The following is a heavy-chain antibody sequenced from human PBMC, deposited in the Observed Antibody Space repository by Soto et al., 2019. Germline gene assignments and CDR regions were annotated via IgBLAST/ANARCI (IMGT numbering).Heavy chain of an antibody. V-gene: IGHV1-18*01. D-gene: IGHD6-13*01. CDR2: ISAYNGNT. CDR1: GYTFTSYG. CDR3: ARGKIAAGSQGDYYYYGMDV. Sequence: QVQLVQSGAEVKKPGASVKVSCKASGYTFTSYGISWVRQAPGQGLEWMGWISAYNGNTNYAQKLQGRVTMTTDTPTSTAYMELRSLRSDDTAVYYCARGKIAAGSQGDYYYYGMDVWGQGTTVTVSS. J-gene: IGHJ6*02.